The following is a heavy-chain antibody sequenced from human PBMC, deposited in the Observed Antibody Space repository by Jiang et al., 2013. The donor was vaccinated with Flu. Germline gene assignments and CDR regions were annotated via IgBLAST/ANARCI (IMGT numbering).Heavy chain of an antibody. CDR3: ARGNTAWDYFDY. CDR1: GDSISSGSNY. V-gene: IGHV4-61*02. CDR2: IYTSGST. D-gene: IGHD5-18*01. Sequence: GLVKPSQSLSLTCTVSGDSISSGSNYWSWIRQPAGKGLEWIGHIYTSGSTSYNPSLKSRVTISIDTSKNQFSLRLSSVTAADTAVYYCARGNTAWDYFDYWGQGTLVTVSS. J-gene: IGHJ4*02.